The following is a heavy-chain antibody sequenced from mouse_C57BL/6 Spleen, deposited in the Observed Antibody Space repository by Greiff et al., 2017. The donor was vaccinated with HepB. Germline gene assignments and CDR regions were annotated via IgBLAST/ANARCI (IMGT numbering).Heavy chain of an antibody. J-gene: IGHJ3*01. CDR1: GYTFTSYW. CDR3: ARERGAY. CDR2: IDPSDSYT. V-gene: IGHV1-69*01. Sequence: VQLQQPGAELVMPGASVKLSCKASGYTFTSYWMHWVKQRPGQGLEWIGEIDPSDSYTNYNQKFKGKSTLTVDKSSSTAYIQLSSLTSEDSAVYYCARERGAYWGQGTLVTISA.